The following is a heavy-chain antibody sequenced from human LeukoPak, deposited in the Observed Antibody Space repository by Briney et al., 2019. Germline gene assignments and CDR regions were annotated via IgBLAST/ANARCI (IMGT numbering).Heavy chain of an antibody. CDR3: ARDLGYYGSGSYYSSYYYYYMDV. J-gene: IGHJ6*03. CDR2: IYTSGST. CDR1: GGSISTYY. D-gene: IGHD3-10*01. V-gene: IGHV4-4*07. Sequence: SETLSLTCTVSGGSISTYYWSWIRQPAGKGLEWIGRIYTSGSTNYNPSLKSRVTMSVDTSKNQFSLKLSSVTAADTAVYYCARDLGYYGSGSYYSSYYYYYMDVWGKGTTVTISS.